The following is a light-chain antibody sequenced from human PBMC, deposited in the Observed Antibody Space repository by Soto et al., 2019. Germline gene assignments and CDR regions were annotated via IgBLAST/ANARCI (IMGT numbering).Light chain of an antibody. J-gene: IGKJ1*01. V-gene: IGKV1-5*01. CDR1: QSIRNC. CDR3: QQCNSFPGT. CDR2: DAS. Sequence: IQVTQSPSTLSASIGDRDTINCRASQSIRNCLAWYQHKPGKAPKLLIYDASSLESEVPSRFSGSGSGTEFTLTISSLQPDDFGTYYCQQCNSFPGTFGQGTKV.